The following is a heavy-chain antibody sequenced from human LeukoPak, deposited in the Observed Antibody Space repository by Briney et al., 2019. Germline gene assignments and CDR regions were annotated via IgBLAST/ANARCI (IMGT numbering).Heavy chain of an antibody. CDR2: FIPVFGTA. V-gene: IGHV1-69*01. D-gene: IGHD3-22*01. CDR3: ASPADDSNGYWHFDV. Sequence: ASVKVSCKASGGTLSTTFSTFAVSWVRQAPGQGLEWMGGFIPVFGTAKYAQKFQGGITITVDSTSTAYMDLSSLGSEDTAVYYCASPADDSNGYWHFDVWGRGTPVTVSS. CDR1: GGTLSTTFSTFA. J-gene: IGHJ2*01.